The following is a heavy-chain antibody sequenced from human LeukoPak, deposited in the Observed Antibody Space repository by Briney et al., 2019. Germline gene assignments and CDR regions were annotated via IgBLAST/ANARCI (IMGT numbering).Heavy chain of an antibody. CDR3: AKDNPESSWYRYNAFDI. Sequence: GGSLRLSCAASGVTFSSYAMSWGRRAPGKGLEWVSAISGSGGSTYYADSVKGRFTISRDNSKNTLYLQMNSLRAEDTAVYYCAKDNPESSWYRYNAFDIWGQGTMVTVSS. CDR2: ISGSGGST. D-gene: IGHD6-13*01. J-gene: IGHJ3*02. CDR1: GVTFSSYA. V-gene: IGHV3-23*01.